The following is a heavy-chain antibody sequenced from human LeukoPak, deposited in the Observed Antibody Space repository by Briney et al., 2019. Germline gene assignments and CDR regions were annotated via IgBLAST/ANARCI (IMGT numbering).Heavy chain of an antibody. CDR2: IYSGGST. D-gene: IGHD2/OR15-2a*01. CDR3: ARAVAYYLGFDY. Sequence: GGSLRLSCAASGFTVSSNYMSWVRQAPGKGLEWVSVIYSGGSTYYADSVKGRFTISRDNSKNTLYLQMNSLRAEDTAVYYCARAVAYYLGFDYWGQGTLVTVSS. CDR1: GFTVSSNY. V-gene: IGHV3-53*01. J-gene: IGHJ4*02.